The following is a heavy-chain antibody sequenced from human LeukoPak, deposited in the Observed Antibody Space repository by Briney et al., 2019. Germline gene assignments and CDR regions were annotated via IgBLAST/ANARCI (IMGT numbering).Heavy chain of an antibody. CDR1: GGTFSSYA. J-gene: IGHJ4*02. CDR2: IIPIFGTA. V-gene: IGHV1-69*05. CDR3: ARVSVGATDQLDY. Sequence: ASVKVSCKASGGTFSSYAISWVRQAPGQGREWMGGIIPIFGTANYAQKLQGRVTITTDESTSTAYMELSSLRSEDTAVYYCARVSVGATDQLDYWGQGTLVTVSS. D-gene: IGHD1-26*01.